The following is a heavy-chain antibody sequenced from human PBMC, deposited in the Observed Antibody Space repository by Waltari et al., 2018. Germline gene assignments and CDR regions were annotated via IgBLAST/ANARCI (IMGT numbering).Heavy chain of an antibody. D-gene: IGHD4-17*01. CDR1: GISFSNYG. V-gene: IGHV3-30*02. Sequence: QVQLVESGGGVVQPGGSLRLSCAATGISFSNYGLHWVRQAPGKGPEWVAFVRYDGTTEVYAGSVKGRFTISRDNSKNTLYLQMNSLIHGDTAVYYCAKNLSPYGDYAGWFDPWGQGTLVTVSS. CDR3: AKNLSPYGDYAGWFDP. CDR2: VRYDGTTE. J-gene: IGHJ5*02.